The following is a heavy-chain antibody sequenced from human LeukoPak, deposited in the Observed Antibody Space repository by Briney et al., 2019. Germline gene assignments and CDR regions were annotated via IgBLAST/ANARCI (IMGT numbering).Heavy chain of an antibody. V-gene: IGHV4-30-4*08. Sequence: PSETLSLTCTVSGGSISSGDYYWSWIRQPPGKGLEWIGYIYYSGSTYYNPSLKSRVIISVDTSKNQFSLKLSSVTAADTAVYYCARGKAWYYFDYWGQETLDTVSS. CDR1: GGSISSGDYY. CDR3: ARGKAWYYFDY. CDR2: IYYSGST. D-gene: IGHD2-15*01. J-gene: IGHJ4*02.